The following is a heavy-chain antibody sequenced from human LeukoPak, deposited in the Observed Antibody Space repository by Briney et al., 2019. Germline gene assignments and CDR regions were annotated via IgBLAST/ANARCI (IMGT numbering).Heavy chain of an antibody. CDR1: GFTFSSYA. D-gene: IGHD1-26*01. J-gene: IGHJ4*02. CDR3: AKDPPRYIVGATFDY. Sequence: GGSLRLSCAASGFTFSSYAMSWVRQAPGKGLEWVSAISGSGGSIYYADSVKGRFTISRDNSKNTLYLQMNSLRAEDTAVYYCAKDPPRYIVGATFDYWGQGTLVTVSS. CDR2: ISGSGGSI. V-gene: IGHV3-23*01.